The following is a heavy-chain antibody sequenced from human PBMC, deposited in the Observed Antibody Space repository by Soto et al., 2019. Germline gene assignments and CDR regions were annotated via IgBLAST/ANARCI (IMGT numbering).Heavy chain of an antibody. CDR1: GFTFSAYY. CDR2: INPNSGGT. CDR3: ARSLLDEYSSSWRSAYYGMDV. Sequence: QVQLVQSGAEVKKPGASVKVSCKASGFTFSAYYIYWVRQAPGQGREWIGWINPNSGGTNNAQKFQGRVTMTRDTSTSTVYMELSALIPDDTAVYYCARSLLDEYSSSWRSAYYGMDVWGQGTTVTVSS. V-gene: IGHV1-2*02. J-gene: IGHJ6*02. D-gene: IGHD6-13*01.